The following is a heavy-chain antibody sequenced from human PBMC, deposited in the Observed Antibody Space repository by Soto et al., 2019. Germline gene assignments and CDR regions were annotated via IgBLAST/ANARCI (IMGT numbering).Heavy chain of an antibody. J-gene: IGHJ4*02. CDR3: ARTRFDH. CDR2: IYSAGSA. CDR1: GFIVSSNY. Sequence: GSLRLSCAASGFIVSSNYMSWVRQAPGKGLEWVAMIYSAGSADYADSVKGRFTISRDKSKNTVYLQMNSLRVEDTGIYYCARTRFDHWGQGTLVTVSS. V-gene: IGHV3-66*01.